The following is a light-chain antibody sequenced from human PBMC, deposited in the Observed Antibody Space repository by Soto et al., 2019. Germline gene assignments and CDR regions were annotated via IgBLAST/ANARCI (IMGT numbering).Light chain of an antibody. CDR2: DAY. V-gene: IGKV1-5*01. J-gene: IGKJ1*01. CDR3: QQYSSYST. Sequence: DIQMTQSPSTLSASVGDRVTITCRASQSVSSWLAWYQQKPGKAPKVLIYDAYSLESGVPSRFSGSGSGTEFTLTITSLQPDDFATYYCQQYSSYSTFGQGTKVDIK. CDR1: QSVSSW.